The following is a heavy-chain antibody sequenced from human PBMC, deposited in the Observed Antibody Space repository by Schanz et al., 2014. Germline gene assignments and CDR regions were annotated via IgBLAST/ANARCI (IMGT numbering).Heavy chain of an antibody. CDR3: ARKMKLGVYGGKGHDSLDI. V-gene: IGHV3-23*05. Sequence: EVQLLESGGGLVQPGGSLRLSCSASTFTFDHYAMTWVRQAPGKGLEWVAAVSSRSDEIKYADSVRGRFTISRDNAKNTLYLQMNTLRAEDTAVYYCARKMKLGVYGGKGHDSLDIWGQGTIVTVSS. CDR2: VSSRSDEI. CDR1: TFTFDHYA. J-gene: IGHJ3*02. D-gene: IGHD4-17*01.